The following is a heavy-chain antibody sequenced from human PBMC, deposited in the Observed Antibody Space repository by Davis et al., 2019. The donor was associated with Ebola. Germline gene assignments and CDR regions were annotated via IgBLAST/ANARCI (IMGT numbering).Heavy chain of an antibody. V-gene: IGHV4-59*12. CDR1: GGSIIGYY. Sequence: SEPLSLTCTAPGGSIIGYYWNWIRQLPGKGLEWIGYIFYTGTTNYNPSLKSRVTISVETSKNQVSLRLTSVTAADTATYYCAREDFWSVHYYLDYWGQGTLVTVS. CDR2: IFYTGTT. J-gene: IGHJ4*02. D-gene: IGHD3-3*01. CDR3: AREDFWSVHYYLDY.